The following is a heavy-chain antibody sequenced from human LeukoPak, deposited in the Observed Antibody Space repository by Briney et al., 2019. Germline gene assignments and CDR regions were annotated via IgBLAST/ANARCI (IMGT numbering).Heavy chain of an antibody. CDR3: ARWTLGPAAGIDLDY. Sequence: GGSLRLSCAASGFTCSDCYMSWIRQAPGKGLEWVSYISSSGSTIYYADSVKGRFTISRDNAKNSLYLQMNSLRAEDTAVYYCARWTLGPAAGIDLDYWGQGTLVTVSS. J-gene: IGHJ4*02. V-gene: IGHV3-11*01. CDR2: ISSSGSTI. D-gene: IGHD6-13*01. CDR1: GFTCSDCY.